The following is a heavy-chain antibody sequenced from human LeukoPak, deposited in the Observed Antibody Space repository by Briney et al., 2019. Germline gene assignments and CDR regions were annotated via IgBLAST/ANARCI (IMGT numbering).Heavy chain of an antibody. D-gene: IGHD3-10*01. J-gene: IGHJ5*02. Sequence: SETLSLTCTVSGASINSYYWSWIRQPPGKGLEWIGYLYYSGSTNYNPSLKSRVTISVNTSKNQFSLKLSSVTAADTAVYYCVGSYGSGSYPTYNWFDPWGQGTLVTVSS. V-gene: IGHV4-59*12. CDR1: GASINSYY. CDR2: LYYSGST. CDR3: VGSYGSGSYPTYNWFDP.